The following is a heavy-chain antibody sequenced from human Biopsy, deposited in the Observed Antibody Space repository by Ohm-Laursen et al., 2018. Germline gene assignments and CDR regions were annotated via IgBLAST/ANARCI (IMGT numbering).Heavy chain of an antibody. Sequence: ASVKVSCKASGYSLSTFGLNWVRQAPGLGLEWMGWISAYNGQTSYAPNFQSRLIMTTDTSMGTAYMELRSLRSDDTAMYYCARDSRNKFDLWGQGTLVSVSA. J-gene: IGHJ5*02. CDR3: ARDSRNKFDL. CDR2: ISAYNGQT. D-gene: IGHD1/OR15-1a*01. V-gene: IGHV1-18*01. CDR1: GYSLSTFG.